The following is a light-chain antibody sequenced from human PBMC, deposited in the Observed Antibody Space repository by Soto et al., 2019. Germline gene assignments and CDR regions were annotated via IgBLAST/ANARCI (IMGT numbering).Light chain of an antibody. CDR2: GTS. CDR1: QSVSSTS. Sequence: EIVLTQSPGTLSLSPGERASLSCRASQSVSSTSLAWYQQKPGQPPRLLIYGTSARATGIPDRFSGSGSGTDFTLTISRLEPEDFAVYYCQQYNNWPPLTFGGGTKVEIK. V-gene: IGKV3-20*01. J-gene: IGKJ4*01. CDR3: QQYNNWPPLT.